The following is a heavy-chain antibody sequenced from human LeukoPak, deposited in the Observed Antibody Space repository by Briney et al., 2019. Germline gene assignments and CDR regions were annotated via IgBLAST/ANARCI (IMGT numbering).Heavy chain of an antibody. CDR3: TRGPSYHSKWVGGMWFDP. Sequence: ASVKVSCKASGYTFTSYDIHWVRQASGHGLEWMGWMNPKSAHTGLAQRFQGRVTLTGNTSISTAYMELSSLTSEDTAMYYCTRGPSYHSKWVGGMWFDPWGQGTLVSVSS. V-gene: IGHV1-8*01. J-gene: IGHJ5*02. CDR1: GYTFTSYD. CDR2: MNPKSAHT. D-gene: IGHD3-10*01.